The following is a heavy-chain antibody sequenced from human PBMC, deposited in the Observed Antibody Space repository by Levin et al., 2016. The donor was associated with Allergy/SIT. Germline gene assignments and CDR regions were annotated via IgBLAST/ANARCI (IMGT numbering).Heavy chain of an antibody. CDR3: ARSPPMVRGVILWFDP. CDR2: IYYSGST. V-gene: IGHV4-39*01. Sequence: WIRQPPGKGLEWIGSIYYSGSTYYNPSLKSRVTISVDTSKNQFSLKLSSVTAADTAVYYCARSPPMVRGVILWFDPWGQGTLVTVSS. D-gene: IGHD3-10*01. J-gene: IGHJ5*02.